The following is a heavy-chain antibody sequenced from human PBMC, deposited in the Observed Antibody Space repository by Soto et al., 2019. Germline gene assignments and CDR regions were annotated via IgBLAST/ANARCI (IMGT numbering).Heavy chain of an antibody. CDR3: ARRQWIPPLLFDY. Sequence: QVHLQQWGAGLLKPSETLSLTCAVFNGSFNNYLWSWIRQPPGRGLEWIGEINHTGSTNYNPSLKSRVTISVDTSKKQFSLTQNSVPAADTAIYFCARRQWIPPLLFDYWGQGILVTVSS. V-gene: IGHV4-34*01. D-gene: IGHD5-18*01. CDR2: INHTGST. CDR1: NGSFNNYL. J-gene: IGHJ4*03.